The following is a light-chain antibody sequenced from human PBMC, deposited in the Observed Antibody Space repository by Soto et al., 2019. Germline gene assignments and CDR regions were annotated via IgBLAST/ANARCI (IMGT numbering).Light chain of an antibody. J-gene: IGLJ1*01. CDR1: SSDVGGYNY. V-gene: IGLV2-14*01. CDR2: EVS. CDR3: RSYTSTSTPYV. Sequence: QSVLTQPASVSGSPGQSITISCTGTSSDVGGYNYVSWYQQHPGKAPKLMIYEVSNRPSGVSNRFSGSKSGNTASLTFSWLRAEDEADYYCRSYTSTSTPYVFGTGTKLTVL.